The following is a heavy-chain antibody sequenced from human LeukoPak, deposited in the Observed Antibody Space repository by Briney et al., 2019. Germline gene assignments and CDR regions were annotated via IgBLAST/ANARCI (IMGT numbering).Heavy chain of an antibody. Sequence: PGGSLRLSCAASGFTFSSYWMSWVRQAPGKGLEWVANIKQDGSEKYYVDSVKGRFTISRDNAKNSLYLQMNSLRAEDTAVYYCARTKGSRIVVAPPHFDCWGQGTLVTVSS. CDR2: IKQDGSEK. CDR3: ARTKGSRIVVAPPHFDC. CDR1: GFTFSSYW. J-gene: IGHJ4*02. V-gene: IGHV3-7*01. D-gene: IGHD6-19*01.